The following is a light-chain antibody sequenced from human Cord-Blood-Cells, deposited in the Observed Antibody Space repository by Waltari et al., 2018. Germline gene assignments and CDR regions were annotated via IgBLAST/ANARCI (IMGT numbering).Light chain of an antibody. CDR2: EVS. J-gene: IGLJ2*01. CDR1: SSDVGGYNY. Sequence: QSALTQPPSASGSPGQSVTISCTGTSSDVGGYNYVSWYQQHPGKAPKLMIYEVSKRPSGVTDRFSGSKSGNTASRTVSGLQAEDESDYYCSSYAGSNNVVFGGGTKLIVL. V-gene: IGLV2-8*01. CDR3: SSYAGSNNVV.